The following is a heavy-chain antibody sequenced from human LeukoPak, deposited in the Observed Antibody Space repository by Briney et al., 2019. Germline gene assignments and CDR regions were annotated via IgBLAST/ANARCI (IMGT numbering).Heavy chain of an antibody. CDR2: IWFDGSNK. Sequence: PGRSLRLSCAASGFTFSKYGMHWVRQAPGKGLEWVAVIWFDGSNKFYADSVKGRFTISKDNSKNMLYLQMNSLRAEDTAVYYCAGANEIFSDYWGQGTLVTVSS. J-gene: IGHJ4*02. V-gene: IGHV3-33*01. CDR3: AGANEIFSDY. D-gene: IGHD3-9*01. CDR1: GFTFSKYG.